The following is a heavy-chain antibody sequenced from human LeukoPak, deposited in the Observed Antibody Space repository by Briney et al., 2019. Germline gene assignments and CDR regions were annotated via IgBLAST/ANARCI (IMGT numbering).Heavy chain of an antibody. J-gene: IGHJ5*02. CDR3: ARNKATGYSSSWYRRAWFDP. D-gene: IGHD6-13*01. Sequence: ASVKVSCKASGYTFTGYSIHWVRQAPGQGLEWMGWINPNSGDTNYAQKFQGRVTMTRDTSISTAYMELSRLRSDDTAVYYCARNKATGYSSSWYRRAWFDPWGQGTLVTVSS. CDR2: INPNSGDT. CDR1: GYTFTGYS. V-gene: IGHV1-2*02.